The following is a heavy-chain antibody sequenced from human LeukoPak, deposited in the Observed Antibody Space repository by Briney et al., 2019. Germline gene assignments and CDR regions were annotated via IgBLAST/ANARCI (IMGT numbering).Heavy chain of an antibody. D-gene: IGHD3-22*01. CDR3: ARGYYDSSGYYFDY. V-gene: IGHV1-69*04. Sequence: AASVKVSCKASGGTFSSYAISWVRQAPGQGLEWMGRIIPILGIANYAQKFQGRVTITADKSTSTAYMELSSLRSEDTAVYYCARGYYDSSGYYFDYWGQGTLVTVSS. J-gene: IGHJ4*02. CDR2: IIPILGIA. CDR1: GGTFSSYA.